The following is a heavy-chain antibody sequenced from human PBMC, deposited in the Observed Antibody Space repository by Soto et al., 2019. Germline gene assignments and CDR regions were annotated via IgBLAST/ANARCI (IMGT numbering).Heavy chain of an antibody. CDR1: GGSISSSNW. CDR2: IYHSGST. Sequence: SETLSLTCAVSGGSISSSNWWSWVRQPPGKGLEWIGEIYHSGSTNYNPSLKSRVTISVDKSKNQFSLKLSSLTAADTAVYYCARDQILNTIFGVVIGMDVWGQGTTVTVSS. D-gene: IGHD3-3*01. CDR3: ARDQILNTIFGVVIGMDV. V-gene: IGHV4-4*02. J-gene: IGHJ6*02.